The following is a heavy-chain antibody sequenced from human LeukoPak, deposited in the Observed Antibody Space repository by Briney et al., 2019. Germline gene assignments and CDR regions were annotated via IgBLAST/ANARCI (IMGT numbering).Heavy chain of an antibody. Sequence: PGGSLRLSCAASGFTFSSYTMNWVRQAPGKGLEWVSAIRGSGGSTYYADSVKGRFTISRDNSKNTLYLQMNSLRAEDTAVYYCAKGSGVRDYFDYWGQGTLVTVSS. J-gene: IGHJ4*02. CDR2: IRGSGGST. CDR1: GFTFSSYT. CDR3: AKGSGVRDYFDY. V-gene: IGHV3-23*01. D-gene: IGHD3-10*01.